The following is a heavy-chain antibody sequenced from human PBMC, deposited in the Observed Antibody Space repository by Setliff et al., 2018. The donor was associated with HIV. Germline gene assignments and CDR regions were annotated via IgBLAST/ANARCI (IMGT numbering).Heavy chain of an antibody. D-gene: IGHD6-19*01. CDR3: ARGVAVAATHDAFDI. V-gene: IGHV4-4*02. CDR2: IYHSGST. Sequence: SETLSLTCAVSGGSISSSNWWSWVRQPPGKGLEWIGEIYHSGSTNYNPSLKSRVIISVDKSKNQFSLKLSSVTAADTAVYYCARGVAVAATHDAFDIWGQGTMVTVSS. J-gene: IGHJ3*02. CDR1: GGSISSSNW.